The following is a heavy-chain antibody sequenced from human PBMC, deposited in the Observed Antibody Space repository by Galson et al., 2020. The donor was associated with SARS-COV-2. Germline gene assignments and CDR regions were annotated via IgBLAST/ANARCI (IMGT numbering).Heavy chain of an antibody. CDR1: GGTFSSYA. V-gene: IGHV1-69*06. D-gene: IGHD3-22*01. CDR2: IIPIFGTA. Sequence: SVKVSCKASGGTFSSYAISWVRQAPGQGLEWMGGIIPIFGTANYAQKFQGRVTITADKSTSTAYMELSSLRSEDTAVYYCARDPGYYDSSGYLDYWGQGTLVTVSS. J-gene: IGHJ4*02. CDR3: ARDPGYYDSSGYLDY.